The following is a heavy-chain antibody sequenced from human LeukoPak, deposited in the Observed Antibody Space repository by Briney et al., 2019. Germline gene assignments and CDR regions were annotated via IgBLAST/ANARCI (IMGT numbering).Heavy chain of an antibody. J-gene: IGHJ6*04. CDR2: ISGSGGSA. Sequence: PGGSLRLSCAASGFTFSSYAMSWVRQAPGKGLEWVSAISGSGGSAYYADSVKGRFTISRDNSKNTLYLLMNSLRAEDTAVYYCAKDFDIVVVPAVPGVWGKGTTVTVSS. D-gene: IGHD2-2*01. CDR3: AKDFDIVVVPAVPGV. V-gene: IGHV3-23*01. CDR1: GFTFSSYA.